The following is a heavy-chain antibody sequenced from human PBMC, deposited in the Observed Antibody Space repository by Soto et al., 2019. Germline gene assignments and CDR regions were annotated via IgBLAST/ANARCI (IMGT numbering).Heavy chain of an antibody. D-gene: IGHD5-12*01. CDR3: AKDLSTIATKFYY. Sequence: EVQLLESGGGLVQPGGSLRLSCAASGFTFSRYAMSWVRQAPGKGLEWVSAISGSGGSTYYADSVKGRFTISRDNSKNTVCLEINGGRAEDTAVYYCAKDLSTIATKFYYCGQGTLVTVSS. V-gene: IGHV3-23*01. CDR2: ISGSGGST. CDR1: GFTFSRYA. J-gene: IGHJ4*02.